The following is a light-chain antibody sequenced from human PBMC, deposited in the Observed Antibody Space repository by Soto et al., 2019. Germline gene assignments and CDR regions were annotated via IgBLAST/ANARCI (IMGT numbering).Light chain of an antibody. CDR3: LQDYNYPWT. J-gene: IGKJ1*01. CDR2: AAS. Sequence: AIQMTQSPSSLSASVGDRVTITCRASQGIRNDLGWYQQKPGKAPKLLIHAASSLQSGVPSRFSGSGSGADFTLTISSLQPEDFATYYCLQDYNYPWTFGQGTKVDIK. V-gene: IGKV1-6*01. CDR1: QGIRND.